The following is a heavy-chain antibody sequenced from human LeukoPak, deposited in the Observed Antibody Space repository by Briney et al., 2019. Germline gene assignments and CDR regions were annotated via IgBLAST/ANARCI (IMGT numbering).Heavy chain of an antibody. V-gene: IGHV3-11*01. CDR2: ISSSGSTI. CDR3: ARLAARVAVAADY. J-gene: IGHJ4*02. Sequence: GGSLRLSCAASGFTFSDYYMSWIRQAPGKGLEWVSYISSSGSTIYYADSVKGRFTISRDNAKNSLYLQMNSLGAEDTAVYYCARLAARVAVAADYWGQGTLVTVSS. CDR1: GFTFSDYY. D-gene: IGHD6-19*01.